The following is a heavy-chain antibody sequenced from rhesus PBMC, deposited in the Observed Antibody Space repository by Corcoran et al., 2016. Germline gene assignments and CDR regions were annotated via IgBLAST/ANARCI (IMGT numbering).Heavy chain of an antibody. Sequence: EVQLVESGGGLVQPGRSLRLSCAASGFTFSSYGMRWVRQAPGKGLEWGSYISNGGGSTHYADSVKGRFTISRDNSKNPLSLKMNSLSVDDTAGYYCAKCWSVLSCFDYWGQGVLVTVSS. CDR3: AKCWSVLSCFDY. D-gene: IGHD1-44*02. CDR1: GFTFSSYG. V-gene: IGHV3S5*01. J-gene: IGHJ4*01. CDR2: ISNGGGST.